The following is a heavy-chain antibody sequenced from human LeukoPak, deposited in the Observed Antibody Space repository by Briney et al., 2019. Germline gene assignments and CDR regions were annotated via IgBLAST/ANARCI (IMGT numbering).Heavy chain of an antibody. CDR3: ARVGTGSCYDY. D-gene: IGHD3-10*01. Sequence: PGGSLRLSCAASGFTFSAYAMHWVRQAPGKGLEYVSAITNSGGSTYYVKSVKGRFTISRDNSKSTLYLQMGSLIAEDMAVYYCARVGTGSCYDYWGQGTLVTVSS. CDR2: ITNSGGST. CDR1: GFTFSAYA. V-gene: IGHV3-64*01. J-gene: IGHJ4*02.